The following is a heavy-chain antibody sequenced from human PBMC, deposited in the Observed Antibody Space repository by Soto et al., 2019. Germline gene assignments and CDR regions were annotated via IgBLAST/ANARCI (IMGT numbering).Heavy chain of an antibody. CDR1: GFTFSDYY. CDR2: ISSSGSTI. V-gene: IGHV3-11*01. D-gene: IGHD3-22*01. CDR3: ARDITAADSSGYSYNYYGMDV. Sequence: QVQLVESGGGLVKPGGSLRLSCAASGFTFSDYYMSWIRQAPGKGLEWVSYISSSGSTIYYADSVKGRFTISRDNAKNSLYLQMNSLRAEDTAVYYCARDITAADSSGYSYNYYGMDVWGQGTTVTVSS. J-gene: IGHJ6*02.